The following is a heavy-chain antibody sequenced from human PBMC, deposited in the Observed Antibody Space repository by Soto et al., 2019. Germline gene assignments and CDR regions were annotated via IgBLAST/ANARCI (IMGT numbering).Heavy chain of an antibody. CDR3: AKHRLPDVLRYFDWPY. CDR1: GFTFSSYA. D-gene: IGHD3-9*01. Sequence: GGSLRLSCAASGFTFSSYAMSWVRQAPGKGLEWVSAISGSGGSTYYADSVKGRFTISRDNSKNTLYLQMNSLRAEDTAVYYCAKHRLPDVLRYFDWPYWGQGTLVTVAS. V-gene: IGHV3-23*01. CDR2: ISGSGGST. J-gene: IGHJ4*02.